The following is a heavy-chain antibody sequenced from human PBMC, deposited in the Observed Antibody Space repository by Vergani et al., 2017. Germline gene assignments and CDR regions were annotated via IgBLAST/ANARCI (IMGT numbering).Heavy chain of an antibody. Sequence: QLQLQESGPGLVKPSETLSLICTVSGGSINPSSSFWGWIRQSPGKGLEYIGSMFHAGNSYFNPSLQSRATISIDTSKNQFSLEMTSVTAADTAVYYCARDFGGEWYFDLWGRGATVTVSS. CDR2: MFHAGNS. D-gene: IGHD4-23*01. J-gene: IGHJ2*01. CDR3: ARDFGGEWYFDL. CDR1: GGSINPSSSF. V-gene: IGHV4-39*07.